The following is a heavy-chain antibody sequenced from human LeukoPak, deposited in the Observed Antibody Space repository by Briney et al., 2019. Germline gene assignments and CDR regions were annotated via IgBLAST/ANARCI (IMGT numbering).Heavy chain of an antibody. CDR2: ISGNSAST. CDR1: GFTFSTYA. CDR3: AKVRGQWLEQGAFDT. V-gene: IGHV3-23*01. D-gene: IGHD6-19*01. Sequence: GGSLRLSCAASGFTFSTYAMSWVRQAPGKGLECVSVISGNSASTYYADSVKGRFTISRDNSKSTLYVQMNSLRVEDTAVYYCAKVRGQWLEQGAFDTWGQGTMDTVSS. J-gene: IGHJ3*02.